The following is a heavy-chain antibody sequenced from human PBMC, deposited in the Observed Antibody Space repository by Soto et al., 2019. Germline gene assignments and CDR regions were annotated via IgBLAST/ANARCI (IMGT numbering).Heavy chain of an antibody. CDR1: GYSFTSYW. J-gene: IGHJ4*02. CDR2: IYPGDSDT. Sequence: GESLKISCKGSGYSFTSYWIGWVRQMPGKGLEWMGIIYPGDSDTRYSTSFQGQFTISADNSISTAYLQWNILTASDTAIYYCARLSGGHINYFDYWGQGTLVTVSS. D-gene: IGHD2-21*01. CDR3: ARLSGGHINYFDY. V-gene: IGHV5-51*01.